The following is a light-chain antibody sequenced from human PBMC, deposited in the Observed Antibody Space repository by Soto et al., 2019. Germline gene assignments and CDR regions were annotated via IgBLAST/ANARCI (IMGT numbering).Light chain of an antibody. Sequence: QSVLTQPASVSGSPGQSITISCTGTSSDVGKYNHVSWYQQHPGKAPQLIIYEDSNRPSGLSNRLSGSKSGNTASLTISGLQAEDDADYYGCSFTTRSTLVFGTGTKVTVL. CDR3: CSFTTRSTLV. V-gene: IGLV2-14*01. J-gene: IGLJ1*01. CDR2: EDS. CDR1: SSDVGKYNH.